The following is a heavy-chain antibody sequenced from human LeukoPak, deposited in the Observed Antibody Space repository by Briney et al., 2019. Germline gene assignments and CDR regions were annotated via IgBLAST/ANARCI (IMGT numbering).Heavy chain of an antibody. V-gene: IGHV3-21*01. CDR3: ARDIVVVPAAIGGYFQH. J-gene: IGHJ1*01. CDR2: ISSSSSYI. CDR1: GFTFCSYS. Sequence: GGSLRLSCAASGFTFCSYSMNWVRQAPGKGLEWVSSISSSSSYIYYADSVKGRFTISRDNAKNSLYLQMNSLRAEDTAVYYCARDIVVVPAAIGGYFQHWGQGTLVTVSS. D-gene: IGHD2-2*02.